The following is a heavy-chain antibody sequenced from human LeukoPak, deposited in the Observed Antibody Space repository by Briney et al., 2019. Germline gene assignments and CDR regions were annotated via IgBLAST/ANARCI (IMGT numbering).Heavy chain of an antibody. Sequence: GASVKVSCKASGYTFTGYYMHWARQAPGQGLEWMGWINPNSGGTNYAQKFQGRVTMTRDTSISTAYMELSRLRSDDTAVYYCAVLWFGELSVIDYWGQGTLVTVSS. J-gene: IGHJ4*02. D-gene: IGHD3-10*01. CDR2: INPNSGGT. CDR3: AVLWFGELSVIDY. CDR1: GYTFTGYY. V-gene: IGHV1-2*02.